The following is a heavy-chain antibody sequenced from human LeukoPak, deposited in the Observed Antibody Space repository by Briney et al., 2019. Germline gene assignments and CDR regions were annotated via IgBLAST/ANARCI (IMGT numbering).Heavy chain of an antibody. CDR3: ARAPGPYGSGSSYYFDY. V-gene: IGHV4-59*01. Sequence: PSETLSLTCTVSGGSITSYYWSWIRQPPGKGLEWIAYIYYSGSTKYNPSLKSRVTMSVDTSKNQFSLKVHSATAADTAVYYCARAPGPYGSGSSYYFDYWGQGTLLTVSS. CDR2: IYYSGST. CDR1: GGSITSYY. J-gene: IGHJ4*02. D-gene: IGHD3-10*01.